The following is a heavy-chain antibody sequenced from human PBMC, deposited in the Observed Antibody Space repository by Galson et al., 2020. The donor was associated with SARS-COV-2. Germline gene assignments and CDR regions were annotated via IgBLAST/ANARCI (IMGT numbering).Heavy chain of an antibody. V-gene: IGHV3-23*01. J-gene: IGHJ4*02. Sequence: GESLKISCAASGYTFNNYGMSWVRQAPGKGLEWVSSLVESGNSAYYAGSVKGRFTISRDNSKNTLYLQMNNLRAEDTAMYYCARYRSHVDPFDSWGQGTLVTVSS. CDR3: ARYRSHVDPFDS. CDR1: GYTFNNYG. CDR2: LVESGNSA. D-gene: IGHD5-12*01.